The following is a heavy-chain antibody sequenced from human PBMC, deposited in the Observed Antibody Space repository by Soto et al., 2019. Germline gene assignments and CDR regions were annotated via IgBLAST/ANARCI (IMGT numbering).Heavy chain of an antibody. CDR3: ARGDLGYCSGGSCYARAYYFDY. V-gene: IGHV4-34*01. J-gene: IGHJ4*02. Sequence: PSETLSLTCAVYGGSFSGYYWSWIRQPPGKGLEWIGEINHSGSTNYNPSLKSRVTISVDTSKNQFSLKLSSVTAADTAVYYCARGDLGYCSGGSCYARAYYFDYWGPGTLVTVSS. CDR1: GGSFSGYY. D-gene: IGHD2-15*01. CDR2: INHSGST.